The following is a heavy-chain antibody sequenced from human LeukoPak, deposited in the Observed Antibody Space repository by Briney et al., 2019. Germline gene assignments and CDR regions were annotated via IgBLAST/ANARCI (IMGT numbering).Heavy chain of an antibody. Sequence: SETLSLTCAVSGYSISSGYHWGWIRQPPGKGLEWIGSIYHSGSTYYNPSLKSRVTISVDTSKNQFSLKLSAVTATDTAVYYCASGYDSYYFDSWGQGTLVTVSS. CDR3: ASGYDSYYFDS. J-gene: IGHJ4*02. D-gene: IGHD5-18*01. CDR2: IYHSGST. CDR1: GYSISSGYH. V-gene: IGHV4-38-2*01.